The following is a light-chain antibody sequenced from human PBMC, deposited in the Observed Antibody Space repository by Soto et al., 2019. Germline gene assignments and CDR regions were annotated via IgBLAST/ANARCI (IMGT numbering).Light chain of an antibody. V-gene: IGLV1-44*01. CDR2: NNN. Sequence: QSALTQPPSVSGTPGQRVTISCSGGSSNIGSGTVNWYQQLPGTAPKLLIYNNNQRPSGVPDRSSGSKSGTSGSLAISGLQSEDEADYYCASWDDSLTGLYVFGTGTKVTVL. J-gene: IGLJ1*01. CDR1: SSNIGSGT. CDR3: ASWDDSLTGLYV.